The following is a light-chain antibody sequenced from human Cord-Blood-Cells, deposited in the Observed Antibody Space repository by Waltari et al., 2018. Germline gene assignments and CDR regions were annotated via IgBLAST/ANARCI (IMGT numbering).Light chain of an antibody. Sequence: DIQMTQSPSCLSASVGDRVPITCRASQSISSYLNWYQQKPGKAPKLLIYAASSLQSGVPSRFSGSGSGTDFTLTISSLQPEDFATYYCQQSYSTPLTFGGGTKVEIK. CDR2: AAS. V-gene: IGKV1-39*01. J-gene: IGKJ4*01. CDR1: QSISSY. CDR3: QQSYSTPLT.